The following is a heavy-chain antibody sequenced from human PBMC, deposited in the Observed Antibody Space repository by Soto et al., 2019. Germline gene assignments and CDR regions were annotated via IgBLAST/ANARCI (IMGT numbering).Heavy chain of an antibody. CDR2: IKHDGSEQ. Sequence: GGSLRLSCAASGFTFSRYWMDWVRQAPRKWLEWVATIKHDGSEQYYVDSVKGRFIVSRDNAKNSLFLQMNGLRVEDTAVYFCARAMGPDGWSNHPCDIWGQGTMVTVPS. CDR3: ARAMGPDGWSNHPCDI. CDR1: GFTFSRYW. J-gene: IGHJ3*02. V-gene: IGHV3-7*04. D-gene: IGHD6-19*01.